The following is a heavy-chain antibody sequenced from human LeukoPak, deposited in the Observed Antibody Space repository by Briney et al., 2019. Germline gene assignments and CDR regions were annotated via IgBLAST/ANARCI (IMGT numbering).Heavy chain of an antibody. CDR3: AREGAYGFDY. CDR2: IYYSGST. J-gene: IGHJ4*02. Sequence: SETLSLTCTVSGGSISSSSYYWGWIRQPPGKGLEWIGSIYYSGSTYYNPSLKSQVTISVDTSKNHFSLKLSSVTAADTAVYYCAREGAYGFDYWGQGTLVTVSS. D-gene: IGHD3-10*01. CDR1: GGSISSSSYY. V-gene: IGHV4-39*02.